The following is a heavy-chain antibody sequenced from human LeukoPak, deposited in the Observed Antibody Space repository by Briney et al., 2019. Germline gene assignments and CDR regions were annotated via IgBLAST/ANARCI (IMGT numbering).Heavy chain of an antibody. V-gene: IGHV3-7*01. CDR1: GFTFSNYW. D-gene: IGHD1-26*01. CDR2: IKQDGSEK. J-gene: IGHJ4*02. CDR3: ARDKIVGATHFDY. Sequence: GGSLRLSCAASGFTFSNYWVSWVRQAPGKGLEWVANIKQDGSEKYYVDSVKGRFTISRDNAKNSLYLQMNSLRAEDTAVYYCARDKIVGATHFDYWGQGTLVTVSS.